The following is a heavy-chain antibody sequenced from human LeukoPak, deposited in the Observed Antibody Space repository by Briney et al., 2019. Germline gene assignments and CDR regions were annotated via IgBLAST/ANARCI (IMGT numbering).Heavy chain of an antibody. CDR2: ISTYNGDT. J-gene: IGHJ4*02. CDR1: GYTFTSNG. V-gene: IGHV1-18*01. Sequence: ASVKVSCKASGYTFTSNGISWVRQAPGQGPECMGWISTYNGDTNYAQKLQGRVAMTTDTSTNTAYLELRSLRSDDTAVYYRARAGRHYYDSSGSPFDYWGQGSLVTVSS. D-gene: IGHD3-22*01. CDR3: ARAGRHYYDSSGSPFDY.